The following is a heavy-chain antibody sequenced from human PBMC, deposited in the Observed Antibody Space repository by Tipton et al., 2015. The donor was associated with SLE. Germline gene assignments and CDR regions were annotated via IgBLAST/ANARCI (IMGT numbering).Heavy chain of an antibody. J-gene: IGHJ3*02. CDR1: GGSISSGSYY. V-gene: IGHV4-61*02. CDR3: ARDGGDSSSWFDAFDI. D-gene: IGHD6-13*01. Sequence: TLSLTCTVSGGSISSGSYYWSWIRQPAGKGLEWIGRIYTSGSTNYNPSLKSRVTISVDTSKNQFSLKLSSVTAADTAVYYCARDGGDSSSWFDAFDIWGQGTMVTVSS. CDR2: IYTSGST.